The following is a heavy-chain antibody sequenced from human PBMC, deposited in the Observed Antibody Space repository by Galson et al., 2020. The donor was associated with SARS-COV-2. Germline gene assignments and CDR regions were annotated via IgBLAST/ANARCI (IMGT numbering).Heavy chain of an antibody. CDR3: AKEYSSAFDI. V-gene: IGHV3-30*18. D-gene: IGHD2-15*01. CDR2: ISYDGSNK. CDR1: GFTFSDYD. J-gene: IGHJ3*02. Sequence: TGGSLRLSCAPSGFTFSDYDMHWVRQAPGKGLEWVAVISYDGSNKYYADSVKGRFTISRDNSKNTLYLQMNSLRAEDTAVYYCAKEYSSAFDIWGQGTMVTVSS.